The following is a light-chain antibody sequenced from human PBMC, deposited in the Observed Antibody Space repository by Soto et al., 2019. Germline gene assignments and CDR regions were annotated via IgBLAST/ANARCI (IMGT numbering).Light chain of an antibody. CDR2: EVS. J-gene: IGLJ1*01. CDR3: SSYTNINTRACV. Sequence: QSALTQPASVSGSPGQSISISCTGTNNDVGGFDFVSWYHQHPGKAPELVIYEVSNRPAGVSNRFSGSKSGNTASLTISGLQAEDEAEYYCSSYTNINTRACVFGTGTKLTVL. V-gene: IGLV2-14*01. CDR1: NNDVGGFDF.